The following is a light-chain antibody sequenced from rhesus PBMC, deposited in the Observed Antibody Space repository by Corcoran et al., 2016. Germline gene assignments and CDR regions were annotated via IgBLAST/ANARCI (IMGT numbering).Light chain of an antibody. CDR2: GAS. J-gene: IGKJ3*01. Sequence: QVILTQSPATLSLSPGERATLSCRARQSVSSYLAWYQQKPGQAPRLLSNGASSRATGIPDRVSGRGYGTEFTLTISSLGPEDFAVYYCQKFSSSPFTFGPGTKLDIQ. CDR3: QKFSSSPFT. CDR1: QSVSSY. V-gene: IGKV3-53*01.